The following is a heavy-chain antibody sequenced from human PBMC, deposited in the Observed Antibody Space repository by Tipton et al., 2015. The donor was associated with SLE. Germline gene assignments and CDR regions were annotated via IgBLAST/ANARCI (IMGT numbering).Heavy chain of an antibody. V-gene: IGHV3-7*01. CDR2: IKPDGSET. Sequence: GSLRLSCAATGFTFSSYWMSWVRQAPGKGLEWVANIKPDGSETFYVDSVKGRFTISRDNGKSSLYLVMNSLRGEDTAMYYCARGDYYDSSGPFNDAVDVWGQGTTVTVSS. J-gene: IGHJ3*01. CDR3: ARGDYYDSSGPFNDAVDV. D-gene: IGHD3-22*01. CDR1: GFTFSSYW.